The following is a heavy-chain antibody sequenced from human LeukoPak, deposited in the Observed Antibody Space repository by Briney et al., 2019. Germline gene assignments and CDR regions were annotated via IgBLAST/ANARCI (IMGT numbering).Heavy chain of an antibody. CDR2: SRNKGRGYST. CDR1: GFTFSDHH. CDR3: TRILYYETGGYYPDH. D-gene: IGHD3-22*01. V-gene: IGHV3-72*01. Sequence: QAGGSLSLSCAASGFTFSDHHMDWVRQAPGKGLEWIGRSRNKGRGYSTVFAASVKGRFTISRDEPKNSLYLQMNSLKTEDTAVYYCTRILYYETGGYYPDHWGQGTLVTVSS. J-gene: IGHJ4*02.